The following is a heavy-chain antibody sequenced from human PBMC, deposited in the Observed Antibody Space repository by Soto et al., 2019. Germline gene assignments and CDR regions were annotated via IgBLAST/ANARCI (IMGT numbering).Heavy chain of an antibody. CDR2: ISGSGGST. D-gene: IGHD2-2*01. CDR3: AKDLRYCSSTSCYVYNYYYGFDV. CDR1: GFTFSSYA. J-gene: IGHJ6*02. V-gene: IGHV3-23*01. Sequence: EVQLLESGGGLVQPGGSLRLSCAASGFTFSSYAMSWVRQTPGKGLEWVSVISGSGGSTYYADSVKGRFTISRDNSKNTLYLQMNSLRAEDTAVYYCAKDLRYCSSTSCYVYNYYYGFDVWGQGTTVTVSS.